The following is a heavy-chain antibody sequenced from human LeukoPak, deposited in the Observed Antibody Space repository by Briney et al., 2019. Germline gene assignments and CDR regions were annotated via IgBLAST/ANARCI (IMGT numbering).Heavy chain of an antibody. V-gene: IGHV1-8*03. D-gene: IGHD3-10*01. J-gene: IGHJ4*02. CDR3: ARGSITMVRGVLDY. CDR1: GYTFTSYD. Sequence: ASVKVSCKASGYTFTSYDINWVRQATGQGLEWMGWMNPNSGNTGYAQKFQGRVTITRNTSISTAYMELSSLRSEDTAVYYCARGSITMVRGVLDYWGQGTLVTVSS. CDR2: MNPNSGNT.